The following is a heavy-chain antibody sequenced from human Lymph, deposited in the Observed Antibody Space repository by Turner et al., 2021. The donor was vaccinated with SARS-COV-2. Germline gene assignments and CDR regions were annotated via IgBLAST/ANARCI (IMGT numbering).Heavy chain of an antibody. CDR2: ISGSGARK. Sequence: EAHLLHLGGDLVHPGGSLRLSGAASGFTFSNYAMSWVRQAQGKGLEWGSDISGSGARKYSADSGKGRFTISRDNSKNTLFLQMNSLRADDTDIYYCAKSPLGEDYFDYWGQGTLVTVSS. V-gene: IGHV3-23*01. CDR3: AKSPLGEDYFDY. J-gene: IGHJ4*02. CDR1: GFTFSNYA. D-gene: IGHD3-16*01.